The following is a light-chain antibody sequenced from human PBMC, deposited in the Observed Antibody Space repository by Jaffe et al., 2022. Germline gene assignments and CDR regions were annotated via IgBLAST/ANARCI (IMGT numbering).Light chain of an antibody. CDR1: QSVGDNF. CDR2: GAS. J-gene: IGKJ1*01. V-gene: IGKV3-20*01. CDR3: QQYRFPPWT. Sequence: EIVLTQSPGTLSLSPGERATLSCRASQSVGDNFLAWYQQRPGQAPRLLISGASRRATGIPDRFSGSGSGTDFTLTISRLEPEDFAVYYCQQYRFPPWTFGQGTKVEIK.